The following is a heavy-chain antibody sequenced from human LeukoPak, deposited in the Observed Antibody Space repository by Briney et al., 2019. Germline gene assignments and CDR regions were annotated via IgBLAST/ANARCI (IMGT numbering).Heavy chain of an antibody. CDR1: GFTFSSFA. D-gene: IGHD6-13*01. Sequence: GGSLRLSCAASGFTFSSFAMSWVRQAPGKGLEWVATISHSGGDTNYADSVKDRFTISRDNSKNTLYLQMNSLRAEDTAVYYCARGGGIAAAGTTYYFDYWGQGTLVTVSS. CDR2: ISHSGGDT. V-gene: IGHV3-23*01. CDR3: ARGGGIAAAGTTYYFDY. J-gene: IGHJ4*02.